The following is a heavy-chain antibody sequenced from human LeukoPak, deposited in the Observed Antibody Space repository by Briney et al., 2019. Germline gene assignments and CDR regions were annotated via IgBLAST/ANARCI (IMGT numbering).Heavy chain of an antibody. D-gene: IGHD2-8*01. CDR3: TKDRYCTTTFCPLGY. CDR2: ISRDGRAT. V-gene: IGHV3-43*01. Sequence: GGSLRLSCVASGFTFDDYSFHWVRQAPGKGLEWLSLISRDGRATYYADSVKGRFTISRDNSKNSLYLQMNSLRTEDTALYYCTKDRYCTTTFCPLGYWGQGTLVTVSS. J-gene: IGHJ4*02. CDR1: GFTFDDYS.